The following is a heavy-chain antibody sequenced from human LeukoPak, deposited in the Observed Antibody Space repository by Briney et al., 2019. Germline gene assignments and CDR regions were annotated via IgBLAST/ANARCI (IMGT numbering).Heavy chain of an antibody. CDR3: ARDALAGYSSFDY. CDR2: INPNSGGT. V-gene: IGHV1-2*02. Sequence: ASVKVSSKASGYTFTGYYMHWVRQAPGQGLEWMGWINPNSGGTNYAQKFQGRVTMTRDTSISTAYMELSRLRSDDTAVYYCARDALAGYSSFDYWGQGTLVTVSS. CDR1: GYTFTGYY. J-gene: IGHJ4*02. D-gene: IGHD3-9*01.